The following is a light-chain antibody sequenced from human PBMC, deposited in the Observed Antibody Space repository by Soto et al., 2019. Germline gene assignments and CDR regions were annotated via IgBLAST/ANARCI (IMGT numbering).Light chain of an antibody. Sequence: EIVLTQSPGTLSLSPGERATLSCRASRTVSTTYLGWYQQKPGQAPKLLIYGASKRATGIQDRFSGSGSGTDFTLTISRLEPEDSAVYYCQQYGSAPLTFGGGTKVDIK. CDR1: RTVSTTY. J-gene: IGKJ4*01. CDR2: GAS. CDR3: QQYGSAPLT. V-gene: IGKV3-20*01.